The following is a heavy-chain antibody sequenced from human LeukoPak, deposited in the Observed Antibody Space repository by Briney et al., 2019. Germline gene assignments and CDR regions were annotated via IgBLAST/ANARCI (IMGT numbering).Heavy chain of an antibody. CDR2: INPSSGDT. J-gene: IGHJ6*03. D-gene: IGHD6-13*01. Sequence: GASVKVSCKASGYTFTGYYMHWVRQAPGQGLEWMGWINPSSGDTNYAQKFQGRVTMTRDTSISTVYMELSSLISDDTAMYYCARDPRKYSSSWYGDYYMDVWGKGTTLTVSS. CDR1: GYTFTGYY. CDR3: ARDPRKYSSSWYGDYYMDV. V-gene: IGHV1-2*02.